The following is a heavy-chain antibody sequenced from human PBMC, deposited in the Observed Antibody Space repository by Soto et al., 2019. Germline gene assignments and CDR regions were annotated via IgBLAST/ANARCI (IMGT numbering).Heavy chain of an antibody. CDR1: CGSSSRTGDY. D-gene: IGHD3-22*01. CDR2: IYYNGGA. V-gene: IGHV4-39*01. J-gene: IGHJ4*02. CDR3: ARGGPSGYYYHFEY. Sequence: PSETLSLTFTVSCGSSSRTGDYWVFIRQSPGKGMEWIGSIYYNGGAFYNPSLKRRVTISVDTSKTQFSLDLGSVTTTDTAVYYCARGGPSGYYYHFEYWGQGTQVTVSS.